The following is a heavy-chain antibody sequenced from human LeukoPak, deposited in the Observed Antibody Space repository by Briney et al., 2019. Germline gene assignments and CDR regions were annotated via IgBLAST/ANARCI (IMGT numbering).Heavy chain of an antibody. J-gene: IGHJ4*02. V-gene: IGHV3-23*01. CDR2: IGAIGVNT. Sequence: GGSLRLSCTASGFTFSTYAMGWARQAPGKGLEWVSGIGAIGVNTFYADSAKGRFTISRDNSKNTVYLQMNSLRAEDTALYYCVKAYTTSGTYLEPWGQGTLVTVSS. CDR3: VKAYTTSGTYLEP. CDR1: GFTFSTYA. D-gene: IGHD1-26*01.